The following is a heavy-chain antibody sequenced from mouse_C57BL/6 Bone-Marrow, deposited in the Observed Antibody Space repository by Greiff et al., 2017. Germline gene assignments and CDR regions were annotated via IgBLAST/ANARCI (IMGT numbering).Heavy chain of an antibody. V-gene: IGHV14-4*01. CDR1: GFNIKDDY. CDR2: IDPENGDT. CDR3: TTVYDGDPFDY. J-gene: IGHJ2*01. D-gene: IGHD2-3*01. Sequence: EVQLQQSGAELVRPGASVKLSCTASGFNIKDDYMHWVKQRPEQGLEWIGWIDPENGDTEYASKFQGKATITADTSSNTAYLQLSSLTSEDTAVYYCTTVYDGDPFDYWGQGTTLTVSS.